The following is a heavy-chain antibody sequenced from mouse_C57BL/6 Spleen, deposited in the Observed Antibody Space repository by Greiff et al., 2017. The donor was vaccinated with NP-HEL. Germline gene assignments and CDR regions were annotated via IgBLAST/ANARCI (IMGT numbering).Heavy chain of an antibody. CDR3: ARSGYYGSSYGYAMDY. J-gene: IGHJ4*01. Sequence: QVQLQQPGAELVKPGASVKLSCKASGYTFTSYWMQWVKQRPGQGLEWIGEIDPSDSYTNYNQKFKGKATLTVDTSSSKAYMQLSSLTSEDSAVYYCARSGYYGSSYGYAMDYWGQGTSVTVSS. V-gene: IGHV1-50*01. CDR2: IDPSDSYT. CDR1: GYTFTSYW. D-gene: IGHD1-1*01.